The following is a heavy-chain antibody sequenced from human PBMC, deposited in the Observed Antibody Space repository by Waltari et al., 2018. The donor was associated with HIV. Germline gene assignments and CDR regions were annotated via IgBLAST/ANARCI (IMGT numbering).Heavy chain of an antibody. CDR3: ARHILILYSSGWYFWFDP. CDR2: IYYSGST. D-gene: IGHD6-19*01. Sequence: QLQLQESGPGLVKPSETLSLTCTVSGGSISSSSYYWGWIRQPPGKGLEWIGSIYYSGSTYHNPALKSRVTISVDTSKNQFSRKLSSVTAADTAVYYCARHILILYSSGWYFWFDPWGQGTLVTVSS. CDR1: GGSISSSSYY. V-gene: IGHV4-39*01. J-gene: IGHJ5*02.